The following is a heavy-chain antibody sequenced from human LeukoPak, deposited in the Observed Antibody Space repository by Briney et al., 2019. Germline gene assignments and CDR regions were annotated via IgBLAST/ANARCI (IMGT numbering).Heavy chain of an antibody. CDR1: GFTFDDYG. CDR2: IKSKTDGGTT. V-gene: IGHV3-15*01. Sequence: PGGSLRLSCAASGFTFDDYGMSWVRQAPGKGLEWVGRIKSKTDGGTTDHAAPGKGRFTISRDDSKNTLYLQMNSLKTEDTAVYYCTTGAVRGVIGYWGQGTLVTVSS. J-gene: IGHJ4*02. CDR3: TTGAVRGVIGY. D-gene: IGHD3-10*01.